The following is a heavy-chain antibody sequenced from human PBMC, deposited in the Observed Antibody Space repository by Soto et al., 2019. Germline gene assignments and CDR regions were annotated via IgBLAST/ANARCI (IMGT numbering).Heavy chain of an antibody. CDR1: GYTFTSYG. Sequence: ASVKVSCKASGYTFTSYGISWVRQAPGQGLEWMGWISAYNGNTNYAQKLQGRVTMTTDTSTSTAYMELRSLGSDDTAVYYCAREGGCSSTSCPSGQYYMDVWGKGTTVTVSS. J-gene: IGHJ6*03. D-gene: IGHD2-2*01. CDR3: AREGGCSSTSCPSGQYYMDV. CDR2: ISAYNGNT. V-gene: IGHV1-18*01.